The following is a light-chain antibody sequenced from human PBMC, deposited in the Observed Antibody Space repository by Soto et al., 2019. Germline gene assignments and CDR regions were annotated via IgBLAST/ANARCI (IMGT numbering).Light chain of an antibody. CDR2: ATF. Sequence: EVVLTQSPGTLSLSPGERATLSCRASESVSRNYLAWYQQRPGQAPRLLIYATFTRATGIPDRFSGSGSGTDFTLTISRLEPEDVAVYYCQQYGRSLFTFGQGTKLGIK. J-gene: IGKJ2*01. CDR1: ESVSRNY. V-gene: IGKV3-20*01. CDR3: QQYGRSLFT.